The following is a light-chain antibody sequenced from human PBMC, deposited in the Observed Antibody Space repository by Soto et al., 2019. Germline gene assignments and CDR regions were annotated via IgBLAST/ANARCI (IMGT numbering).Light chain of an antibody. Sequence: EIVLTQSPGTLSLSPGERATLSCRASQSVSNNYLAWYQQKPGQAPRLLIYDASSRATGIPDRFSGSGSGTDFTLIISRLEPGDFAVYYCQQYGSSRWTFGQGTKVDI. J-gene: IGKJ1*01. CDR1: QSVSNNY. CDR2: DAS. V-gene: IGKV3-20*01. CDR3: QQYGSSRWT.